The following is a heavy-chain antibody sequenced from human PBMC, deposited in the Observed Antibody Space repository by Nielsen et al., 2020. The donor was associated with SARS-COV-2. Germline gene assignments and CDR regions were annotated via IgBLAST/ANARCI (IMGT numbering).Heavy chain of an antibody. J-gene: IGHJ6*03. CDR2: IWSDGSTK. Sequence: GGSLRLSCAASGFTFSTCGMHWVRQAPGKGLEWVAIIWSDGSTKYYADSVKGRFTISRDNSKNTLYLQMNSLRTDDTSVYYCAKGGGYWHYHYMDVWGKGTTVTVSS. CDR3: AKGGGYWHYHYMDV. CDR1: GFTFSTCG. D-gene: IGHD3-22*01. V-gene: IGHV3-30*02.